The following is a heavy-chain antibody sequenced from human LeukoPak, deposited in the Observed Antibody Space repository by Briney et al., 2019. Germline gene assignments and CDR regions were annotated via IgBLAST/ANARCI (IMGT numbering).Heavy chain of an antibody. Sequence: ASVKVYCKASGYTFSSCYMHWVRQAPGQGPEWMGIINPSEGSTTYAQKFQGRVTMTRDTSTSTVYMELSSLRSEDTALYYCARHQGAGEYPFDYWGQGTLVTVSS. CDR2: INPSEGST. CDR1: GYTFSSCY. J-gene: IGHJ4*02. D-gene: IGHD3-16*01. CDR3: ARHQGAGEYPFDY. V-gene: IGHV1-46*01.